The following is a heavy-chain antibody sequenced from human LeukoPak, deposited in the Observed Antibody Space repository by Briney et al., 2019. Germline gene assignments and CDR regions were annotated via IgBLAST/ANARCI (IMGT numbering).Heavy chain of an antibody. D-gene: IGHD6-13*01. J-gene: IGHJ4*02. CDR3: ARGSGTGIAAAGTPDY. Sequence: ASVKVSCKASGYTFTGYYMHWVRQAPGQGLEWMGIINPSGGSTSYAQKFQGRVTMTRDMSTSTVYMELSSLRSEDTAVYYCARGSGTGIAAAGTPDYWGQGTLVTVSS. V-gene: IGHV1-46*01. CDR1: GYTFTGYY. CDR2: INPSGGST.